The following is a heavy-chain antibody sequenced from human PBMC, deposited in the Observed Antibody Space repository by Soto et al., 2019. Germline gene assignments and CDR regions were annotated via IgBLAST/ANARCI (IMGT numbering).Heavy chain of an antibody. Sequence: GGSLRLSCAASGFTFSSYDMHWVRQATGKGLEWVSAIGTAGDTYYPGSVRGRFTISRENAKNSLYLQMNSLRAGDTAVYYCARGGGWHLYNGMDVWGQGTTVTVSS. J-gene: IGHJ6*02. CDR2: IGTAGDT. V-gene: IGHV3-13*01. CDR1: GFTFSSYD. D-gene: IGHD1-20*01. CDR3: ARGGGWHLYNGMDV.